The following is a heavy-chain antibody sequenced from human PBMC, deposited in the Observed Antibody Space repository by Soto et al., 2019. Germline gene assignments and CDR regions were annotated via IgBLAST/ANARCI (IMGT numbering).Heavy chain of an antibody. J-gene: IGHJ3*02. D-gene: IGHD3-22*01. CDR3: ARGGYYYASSGVTLHDAFDI. Sequence: SETLSLTCTVSGGSISSYYWSWIRQPPGKGLEWIGYIYYSGSTNYNPSLKSRVTISVDTSKNQFSLKLSSVTAADTAVYYCARGGYYYASSGVTLHDAFDIWGQGTMVTVSS. V-gene: IGHV4-59*01. CDR1: GGSISSYY. CDR2: IYYSGST.